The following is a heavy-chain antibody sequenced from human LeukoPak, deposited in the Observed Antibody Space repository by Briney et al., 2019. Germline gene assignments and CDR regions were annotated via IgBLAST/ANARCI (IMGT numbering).Heavy chain of an antibody. J-gene: IGHJ3*02. CDR3: ARDKDFVVVVPATDAFDI. CDR2: INPHSGGT. V-gene: IGHV1-2*02. Sequence: ASVKVSCKASGYTFTNYYIHWVRQAPGQGPEWMGRINPHSGGTNYAQKLQGRVTMTRDTSISTAYMELSSLRSDDTAVYYCARDKDFVVVVPATDAFDIWGQGTMVTVSS. CDR1: GYTFTNYY. D-gene: IGHD2-15*01.